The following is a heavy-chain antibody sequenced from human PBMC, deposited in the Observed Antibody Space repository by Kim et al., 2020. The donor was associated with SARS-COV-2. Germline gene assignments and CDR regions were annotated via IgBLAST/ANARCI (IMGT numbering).Heavy chain of an antibody. CDR2: IYYSGST. J-gene: IGHJ4*02. Sequence: SETLSLTCTVSGGSISSSSYYWGWIRQPPGKGLEWIGSIYYSGSTYYNPSLKSRVTISVDTSKNQFSLKLSSVTAADTAVYYCSRVFSGYAGSSDYWVQG. CDR1: GGSISSSSYY. D-gene: IGHD5-12*01. V-gene: IGHV4-39*07. CDR3: SRVFSGYAGSSDY.